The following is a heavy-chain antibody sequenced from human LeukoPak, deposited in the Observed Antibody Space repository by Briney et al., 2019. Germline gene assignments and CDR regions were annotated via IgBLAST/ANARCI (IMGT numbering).Heavy chain of an antibody. D-gene: IGHD2-21*02. CDR2: ISGDGGTT. V-gene: IGHV3-23*01. J-gene: IGHJ4*02. Sequence: GGSLRLSCEASGFSFNNYSMSWVRQAPGKGLEWVSTISGDGGTTFYASSVKCRFTISRNYSQNTLYLQMSSLRDEDTAVYACARVEGGCASDACSKYYFEHWGQGTLVAVSS. CDR3: ARVEGGCASDACSKYYFEH. CDR1: GFSFNNYS.